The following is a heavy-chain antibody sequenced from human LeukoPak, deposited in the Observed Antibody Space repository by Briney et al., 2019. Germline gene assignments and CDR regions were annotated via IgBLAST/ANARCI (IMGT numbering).Heavy chain of an antibody. V-gene: IGHV4-59*12. D-gene: IGHD3-10*01. Sequence: SETLSLTCTVSGGSISSYYWSWIRQPPGQGLEWIGYITYSGGTNYNPSLKSRVTISVDTSKNQFSLKLSSVTAADTAVYYCARDPASPLYGSGSYFPYYFDYWGQGTLVTVSS. CDR1: GGSISSYY. J-gene: IGHJ4*02. CDR3: ARDPASPLYGSGSYFPYYFDY. CDR2: ITYSGGT.